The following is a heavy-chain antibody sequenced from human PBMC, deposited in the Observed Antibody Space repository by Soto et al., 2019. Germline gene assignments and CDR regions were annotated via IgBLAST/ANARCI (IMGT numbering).Heavy chain of an antibody. V-gene: IGHV3-23*03. CDR3: ARRTNGYFGY. Sequence: EVQLLQYGGGSAQPGGSLTLSCAASGFTFRDYTMTWVRQAPGQVLECISVILSDYNTFYAGSVRGRFTISRDNSKNTIYLEMYSLRAEDTAIYYCARRTNGYFGYWGQGALVTVSS. CDR1: GFTFRDYT. D-gene: IGHD2-8*01. J-gene: IGHJ4*02. CDR2: ILSDYNT.